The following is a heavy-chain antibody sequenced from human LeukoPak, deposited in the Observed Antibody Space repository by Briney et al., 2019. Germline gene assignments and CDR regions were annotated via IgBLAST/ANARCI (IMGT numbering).Heavy chain of an antibody. CDR1: GFTFSSCT. D-gene: IGHD3-22*01. CDR3: ARSDSYSSGYYSDY. Sequence: GGSLRLSCAASGFTFSSCTMNWVRQAPGKGLEWVSSISSSSTYIYYADSLKGRFTISRDNTKNSLYLQMGSLRAEDTAVYYCARSDSYSSGYYSDYWGQGTLVTVSS. CDR2: ISSSSTYI. V-gene: IGHV3-21*01. J-gene: IGHJ4*02.